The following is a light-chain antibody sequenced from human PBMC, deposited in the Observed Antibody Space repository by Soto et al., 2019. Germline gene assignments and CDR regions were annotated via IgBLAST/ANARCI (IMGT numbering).Light chain of an antibody. V-gene: IGKV1-5*01. CDR2: DAS. CDR1: QSIGSW. CDR3: QQYNTYSWT. J-gene: IGKJ1*01. Sequence: DIQMTQSPSTLSASVVDRVTITFRSSQSIGSWLAWYQQISGRAPNLLIYDASSLQSGVPSRFSGSGSGTEFTLTISSLQPDDFATYYCQQYNTYSWTCGQGTKGDIK.